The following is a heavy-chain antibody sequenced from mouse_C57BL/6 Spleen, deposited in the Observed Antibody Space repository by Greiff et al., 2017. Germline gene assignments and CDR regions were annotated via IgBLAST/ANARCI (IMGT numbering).Heavy chain of an antibody. CDR3: ATHRDGSSPYFDY. CDR2: IHPNSGST. D-gene: IGHD1-1*01. V-gene: IGHV1-64*01. Sequence: VQLQQPGAELVKPGASVQLFCKASGYTFTSYWMHWVKQRPGQGLEWIGMIHPNSGSTNYNEKFKSKATLTVDKSSSTAYMQLSSLTSEDSAVYYCATHRDGSSPYFDYWGQGTTLTVSS. J-gene: IGHJ2*01. CDR1: GYTFTSYW.